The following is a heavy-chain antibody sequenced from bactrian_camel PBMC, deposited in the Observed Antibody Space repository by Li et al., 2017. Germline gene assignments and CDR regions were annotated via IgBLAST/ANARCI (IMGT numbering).Heavy chain of an antibody. J-gene: IGHJ4*01. CDR3: ALSSNSWAFNE. D-gene: IGHD6*01. CDR1: GFTFSSYW. CDR2: IVSGGGTN. Sequence: VQLVESGGGLVQPGGSLILSCAASGFTFSSYWMYWVRQAPGKGLEWLPTIVSGGGTNVDADSVKGRFTASRDNAKNTVYLQMNSLKSEDTALYFCALSSNSWAFNEWGQGTQVTVS. V-gene: IGHV3S1*01.